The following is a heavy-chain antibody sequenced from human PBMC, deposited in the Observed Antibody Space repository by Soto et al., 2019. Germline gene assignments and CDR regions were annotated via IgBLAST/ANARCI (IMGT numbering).Heavy chain of an antibody. Sequence: GGSLRLSCAASGFTFSSYDMHWVRQATGKGLEWVSAIGTAGDTYYPGSVKGRFTISRENAKNSLYLQMNSLRAEDTAVYYCARFIRIAGAFDIWGQGTMVTVSS. D-gene: IGHD3-16*01. CDR1: GFTFSSYD. V-gene: IGHV3-13*01. J-gene: IGHJ3*02. CDR2: IGTAGDT. CDR3: ARFIRIAGAFDI.